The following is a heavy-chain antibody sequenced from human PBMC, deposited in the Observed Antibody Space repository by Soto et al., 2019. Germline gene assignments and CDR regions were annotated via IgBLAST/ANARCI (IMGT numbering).Heavy chain of an antibody. CDR2: FDPEDGET. D-gene: IGHD4-4*01. J-gene: IGHJ5*02. V-gene: IGHV1-24*01. Sequence: ASVKVSCKVSGYTLTELSMHWVRQAPGKGLEWMGGFDPEDGETIYAQKFQGRVTMTEDTSTDTAYMELSSLRSEDTAVYYCATDTRTTAGFDPWGQGTLVTVS. CDR1: GYTLTELS. CDR3: ATDTRTTAGFDP.